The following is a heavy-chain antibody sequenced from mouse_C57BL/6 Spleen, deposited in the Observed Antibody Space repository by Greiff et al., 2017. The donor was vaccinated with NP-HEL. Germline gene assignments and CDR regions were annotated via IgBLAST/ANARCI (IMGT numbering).Heavy chain of an antibody. D-gene: IGHD1-1*01. CDR3: TKGYYGSSYWFAY. V-gene: IGHV14-1*01. CDR2: IDPEDGDT. J-gene: IGHJ3*01. CDR1: GFNIKDYY. Sequence: EVQLQQSGAELVRPGASVKLSCTASGFNIKDYYMHWVKQRPEQGLEWIGRIDPEDGDTEYAPKFQGKATMTADTSSNTAYLQRISLTSEDTAVYYCTKGYYGSSYWFAYWGQGTLVTVSA.